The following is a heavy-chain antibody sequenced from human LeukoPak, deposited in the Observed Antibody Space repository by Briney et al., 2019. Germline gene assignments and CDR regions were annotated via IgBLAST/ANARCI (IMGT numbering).Heavy chain of an antibody. D-gene: IGHD2-2*01. Sequence: PGGSLRLSCAASGFTFSSNAMSWVRQAPGKGLEWVSSISGNDGSTYYADSVKGRFTISRDNARNTVYLHMNSLRAEDTAVFYCARADQGPLDYWGQGTLVTVSS. J-gene: IGHJ4*02. CDR3: ARADQGPLDY. CDR2: ISGNDGST. CDR1: GFTFSSNA. V-gene: IGHV3-23*01.